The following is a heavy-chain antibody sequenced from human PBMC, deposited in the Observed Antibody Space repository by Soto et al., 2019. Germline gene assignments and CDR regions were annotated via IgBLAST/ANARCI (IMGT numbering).Heavy chain of an antibody. CDR3: ARRVIVVVVADDLYYYGMDV. CDR1: GGTFSSYA. D-gene: IGHD2-15*01. Sequence: QVQLVQSGAEVKKPGSSVKVSCKASGGTFSSYAISWVRQAPGQGLEWMGGIIPIFGTANYAQKFQGRVTITAAESASTAYMELSSLRSEDTSVSYCARRVIVVVVADDLYYYGMDVWGQGTTVTVSS. V-gene: IGHV1-69*12. CDR2: IIPIFGTA. J-gene: IGHJ6*02.